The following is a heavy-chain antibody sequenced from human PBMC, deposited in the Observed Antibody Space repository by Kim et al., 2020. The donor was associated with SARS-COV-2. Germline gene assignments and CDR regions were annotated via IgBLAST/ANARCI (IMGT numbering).Heavy chain of an antibody. J-gene: IGHJ4*02. CDR2: IYHSGST. V-gene: IGHV4-30-2*01. CDR3: ARGRGVPAAIPGDYFDY. CDR1: GGSISSGGYS. Sequence: SETLSLTCAVSGGSISSGGYSWSWIRQPPGKGLEWIGYIYHSGSTYYNPSLKSRVTISVDRSKNQFSLKLSSVTAADTAVYYCARGRGVPAAIPGDYFDYWGQGTLVTVSS. D-gene: IGHD2-2*02.